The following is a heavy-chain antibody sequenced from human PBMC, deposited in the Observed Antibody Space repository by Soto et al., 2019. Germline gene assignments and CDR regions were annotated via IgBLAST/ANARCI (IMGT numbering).Heavy chain of an antibody. CDR1: CGSMRRSSYY. CDR3: ATYSYLRDTSGYHDA. D-gene: IGHD6-19*01. J-gene: IGHJ5*02. V-gene: IGHV4-39*01. CDR2: ISYSGMT. Sequence: SETLSLTCTVSCGSMRRSSYYWGWIRQTPGTGLEWIASISYSGMTYYRHSLKGRVAISLDRSQNKFSLRWXSTTAAVTTLYYLATYSYLRDTSGYHDAWGQGLHLTVCS.